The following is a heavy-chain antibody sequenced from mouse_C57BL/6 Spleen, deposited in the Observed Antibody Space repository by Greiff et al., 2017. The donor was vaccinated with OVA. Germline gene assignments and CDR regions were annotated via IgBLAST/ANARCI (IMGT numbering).Heavy chain of an antibody. V-gene: IGHV5-16*01. Sequence: EVKVVESEGGLVQPGSSMKLSCTASGFTFSDYYMAWVRQVPEKGLEWVANINYDGSSTYYLDSLKSRFIISRDNAKNILYLQMSSLKSEDTATYYCARVTPLSLFDYWGQGTTLTVSS. CDR1: GFTFSDYY. D-gene: IGHD6-1*01. J-gene: IGHJ2*01. CDR2: INYDGSST. CDR3: ARVTPLSLFDY.